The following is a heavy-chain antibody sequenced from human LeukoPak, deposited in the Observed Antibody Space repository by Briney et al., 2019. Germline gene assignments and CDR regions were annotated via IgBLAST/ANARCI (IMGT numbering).Heavy chain of an antibody. CDR3: AKDLAYYDSSGYFAFDI. CDR2: ISYDGSNK. Sequence: GRSLRLPCAASGFTFSSYGMHWVRQAPGKGLEWVAVISYDGSNKYYADSVKGRFTISRDNSKNTLYLQMNSLRAEDTAVYYCAKDLAYYDSSGYFAFDIWGQGTMVTVSS. D-gene: IGHD3-22*01. J-gene: IGHJ3*02. V-gene: IGHV3-30*18. CDR1: GFTFSSYG.